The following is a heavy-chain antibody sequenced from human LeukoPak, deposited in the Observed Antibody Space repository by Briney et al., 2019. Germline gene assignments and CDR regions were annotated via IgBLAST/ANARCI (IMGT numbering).Heavy chain of an antibody. D-gene: IGHD6-13*01. CDR2: ISSSSSYI. Sequence: GGSLRLSCAASGFTFSSYSMNWVRQAPGKGLEWVSSISSSSSYIYYADSVKGRFTISRDNAKNSLYLQMNSLRAEDTAVYYCAGSSSWTNYYYYGMDVWGQGTTVTVSS. V-gene: IGHV3-21*01. J-gene: IGHJ6*02. CDR3: AGSSSWTNYYYYGMDV. CDR1: GFTFSSYS.